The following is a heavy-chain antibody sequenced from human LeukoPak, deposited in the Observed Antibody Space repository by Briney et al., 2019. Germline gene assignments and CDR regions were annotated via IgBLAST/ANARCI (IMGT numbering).Heavy chain of an antibody. CDR2: ISAYNGNT. D-gene: IGHD3-9*01. J-gene: IGHJ6*02. CDR1: GYTFTSYG. V-gene: IGHV1-18*01. CDR3: ARDLGRYFDWFTAYYYYGMDV. Sequence: ASVKVSCKASGYTFTSYGISWVRQAPGQGLEWMGWISAYNGNTNYVQKLQGRVTMTTDTSTSTAYMELRSLRSEDTAVYYCARDLGRYFDWFTAYYYYGMDVWGQGTTVTVSS.